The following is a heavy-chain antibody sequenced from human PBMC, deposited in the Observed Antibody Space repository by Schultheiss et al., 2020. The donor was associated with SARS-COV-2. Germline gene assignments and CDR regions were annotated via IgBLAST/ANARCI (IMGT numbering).Heavy chain of an antibody. CDR3: ARELKVPAAPGYYYYYMDV. V-gene: IGHV4-4*02. CDR2: IYQSGST. Sequence: SETLSLTCTVSGGSISSSNWWSWVRQPPGKGLEWIGEIYQSGSTNYNPSLKSRVTISVDTSKNQFSLKLSSVTAADTAVYYCARELKVPAAPGYYYYYMDVWGKGTTVTVSS. J-gene: IGHJ6*03. D-gene: IGHD2-2*01. CDR1: GGSISSSNW.